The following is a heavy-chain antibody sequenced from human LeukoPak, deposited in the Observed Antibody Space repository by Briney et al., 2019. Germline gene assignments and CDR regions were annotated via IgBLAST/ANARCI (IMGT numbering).Heavy chain of an antibody. CDR3: ARESDSSGYYYRSPPTLTPNH. CDR1: GFTFSSYA. Sequence: PGGSLRLSCAASGFTFSSYAMHWVRQAPGKGLEWVAVISYDGSNKYYADSVKGRFTISRDNSKNTLYLQMNSLRAEDTAVYYCARESDSSGYYYRSPPTLTPNHWGQGTLVTVSS. CDR2: ISYDGSNK. D-gene: IGHD3-22*01. V-gene: IGHV3-30*04. J-gene: IGHJ4*02.